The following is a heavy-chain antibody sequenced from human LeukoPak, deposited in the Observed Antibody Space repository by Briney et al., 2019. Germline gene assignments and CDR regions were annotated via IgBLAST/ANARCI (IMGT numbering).Heavy chain of an antibody. CDR1: GYTFTSYY. J-gene: IGHJ5*02. CDR3: ARGGFSSSSWYASWFDP. D-gene: IGHD6-13*01. V-gene: IGHV1-46*01. CDR2: INPSGGST. Sequence: GASVKVSCKASGYTFTSYYIHWVRQAPGQGLEWMGIINPSGGSTNYAQKFQGRVTMTRDTSTSTVYMELSSLRFEDTAVYYCARGGFSSSSWYASWFDPWGQGTLVTVSS.